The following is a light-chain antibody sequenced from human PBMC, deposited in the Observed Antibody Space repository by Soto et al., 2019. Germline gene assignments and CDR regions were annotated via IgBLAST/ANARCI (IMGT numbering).Light chain of an antibody. CDR1: QSVSSY. J-gene: IGKJ5*01. V-gene: IGKV3-11*01. CDR3: QQRSNWPPIT. CDR2: DAT. Sequence: EIVLTQSPATLSLSPGARATLSCRASQSVSSYLAWYQQKPGQAPRLLIYDATNRATGIPARFSGSGSGTDFTLTISSLEPEDFAVYYRQQRSNWPPITFGQGTRLEIK.